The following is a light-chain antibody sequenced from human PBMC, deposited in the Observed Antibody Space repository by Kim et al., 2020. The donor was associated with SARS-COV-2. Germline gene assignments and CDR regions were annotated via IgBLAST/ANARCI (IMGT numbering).Light chain of an antibody. Sequence: GSPGQTASITCSGDKLGDKYACWYQQKPGQAPLLVIYQDSKRPSGIPERFSGSNSGNTATLTISGTQAMDEADYYCQAWDSSTAVYGGGTQLTVL. V-gene: IGLV3-1*01. J-gene: IGLJ2*01. CDR2: QDS. CDR3: QAWDSSTAV. CDR1: KLGDKY.